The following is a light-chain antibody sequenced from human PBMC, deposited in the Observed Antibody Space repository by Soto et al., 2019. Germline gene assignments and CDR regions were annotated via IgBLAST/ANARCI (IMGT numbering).Light chain of an antibody. CDR3: QQYNTYSTT. CDR2: DAS. Sequence: DIQMTQSPSTLSASLGDRVTITCRASDAISRWLAWYQQKPGQAPELLIYDASNLQSGVPSRFSGSGSGTEFTLTISGLQPDDFATYHCQQYNTYSTTFGQGTKLEIK. V-gene: IGKV1-5*01. CDR1: DAISRW. J-gene: IGKJ2*01.